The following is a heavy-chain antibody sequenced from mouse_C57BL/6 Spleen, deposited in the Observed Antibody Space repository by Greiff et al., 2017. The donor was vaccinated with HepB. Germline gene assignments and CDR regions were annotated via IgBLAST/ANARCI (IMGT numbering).Heavy chain of an antibody. J-gene: IGHJ2*01. D-gene: IGHD2-3*01. CDR3: ARREYDGYYGY. CDR1: GFTFSSYG. Sequence: EVNVVESGGDLVKPGGSLKLSCAASGFTFSSYGMSWVRQTPDKRLEWVATISSGGSYTYYPDSVKGRFTITRDNAKNTLYLQMSSLKSEDTAMYYCARREYDGYYGYWGQGTTLTVSS. V-gene: IGHV5-6*02. CDR2: ISSGGSYT.